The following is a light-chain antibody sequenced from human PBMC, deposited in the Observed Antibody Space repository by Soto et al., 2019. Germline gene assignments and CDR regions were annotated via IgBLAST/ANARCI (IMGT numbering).Light chain of an antibody. V-gene: IGKV3-11*01. CDR3: QQRSNWYT. CDR2: DAS. CDR1: QSVSSY. Sequence: EIVLTQSPTTLSLSPGEIATLSCRASQSVSSYLAWYQQKPGQAPRLLIFDASNRVTGIPARFSGSGSGTDFTLTISSLEPEDFAVYYCQQRSNWYTFGQGTKV. J-gene: IGKJ2*01.